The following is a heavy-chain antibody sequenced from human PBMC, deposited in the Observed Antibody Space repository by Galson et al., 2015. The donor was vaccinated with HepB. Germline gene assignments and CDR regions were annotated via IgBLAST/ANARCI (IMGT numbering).Heavy chain of an antibody. J-gene: IGHJ4*02. Sequence: SVKVSCKASGYTFTDYYMHWVRQAPGQGLEWMGWINPNNGGTNYVQKFRGRVTMTRDTSISTAYMELSRLRYDDTAMYYCARAYIRGPTVGVDYWGQGTLVTVSS. D-gene: IGHD3-10*02. V-gene: IGHV1-2*02. CDR1: GYTFTDYY. CDR2: INPNNGGT. CDR3: ARAYIRGPTVGVDY.